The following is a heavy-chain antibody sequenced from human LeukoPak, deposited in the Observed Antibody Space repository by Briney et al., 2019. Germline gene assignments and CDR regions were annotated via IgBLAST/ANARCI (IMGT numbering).Heavy chain of an antibody. J-gene: IGHJ4*02. D-gene: IGHD3-10*01. V-gene: IGHV4-39*07. Sequence: SETLSLTCTVSGGSISSSSYYWGWIRQPPGKGLEWIGSIYYSGSTYYNPSLKSRVTISGDMSKNQFSLKLSSVTAADTAVYYCARVDYYGSGSYSHTFDYWGQGTLVTVSS. CDR2: IYYSGST. CDR1: GGSISSSSYY. CDR3: ARVDYYGSGSYSHTFDY.